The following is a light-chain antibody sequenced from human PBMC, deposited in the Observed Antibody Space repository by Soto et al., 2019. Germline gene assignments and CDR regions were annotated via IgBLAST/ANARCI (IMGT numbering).Light chain of an antibody. J-gene: IGKJ3*01. CDR3: QQYNNWPPFT. CDR2: GAS. V-gene: IGKV3-15*01. Sequence: EIVMTQSPATLSVSPGERVTLSCRASQSVSSSLAWYQQKPGQAPRLLIYGASTKATGIPARFSGSGSGTELTLPISSLQSQDFAVYYCQQYNNWPPFTFGPGTKVDIK. CDR1: QSVSSS.